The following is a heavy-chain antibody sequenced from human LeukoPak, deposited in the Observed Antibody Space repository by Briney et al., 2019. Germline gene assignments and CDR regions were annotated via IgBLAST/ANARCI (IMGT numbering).Heavy chain of an antibody. CDR3: ARGLDCSGGSCYSVRESGYNWFDP. Sequence: SESLSLTCAVYGGSFSGYYWSWIRQPPGKGLEWIGEINHSGSTNYNPSLKSRVTISVDTSKNQFALKLSSVTAADTAVYYCARGLDCSGGSCYSVRESGYNWFDPWGQGTLVTVSS. V-gene: IGHV4-34*01. D-gene: IGHD2-15*01. J-gene: IGHJ5*02. CDR2: INHSGST. CDR1: GGSFSGYY.